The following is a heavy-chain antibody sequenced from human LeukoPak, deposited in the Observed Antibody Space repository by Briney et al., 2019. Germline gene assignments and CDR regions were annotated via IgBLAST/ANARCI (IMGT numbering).Heavy chain of an antibody. Sequence: GRCLRLSSAVSGFTFSSYSMNWVSHAPGKGLEWDSSTSSSSSYIYYADSVKGRFTISRDNAKNSLYLQMNTLRVEDTAIYYCVKGDTVTTRPNFDYWGQGTLVTVSS. CDR3: VKGDTVTTRPNFDY. CDR2: TSSSSSYI. D-gene: IGHD4-17*01. J-gene: IGHJ4*02. CDR1: GFTFSSYS. V-gene: IGHV3-21*04.